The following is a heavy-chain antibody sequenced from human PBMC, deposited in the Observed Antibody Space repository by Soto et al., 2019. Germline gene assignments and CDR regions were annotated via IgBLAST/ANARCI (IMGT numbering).Heavy chain of an antibody. CDR3: ARSESVDIYGVVDV. Sequence: GSLRLSCAASGFTFSNAWMSWVRQAPGKGLEWVGRIKRKTDGGTTDYAAPVKGRFTISRDDSKNTLYLQLNSLKTEDTAVYYCARSESVDIYGVVDVWGQGTTVTVSS. V-gene: IGHV3-15*01. D-gene: IGHD5-18*01. J-gene: IGHJ6*02. CDR2: IKRKTDGGTT. CDR1: GFTFSNAW.